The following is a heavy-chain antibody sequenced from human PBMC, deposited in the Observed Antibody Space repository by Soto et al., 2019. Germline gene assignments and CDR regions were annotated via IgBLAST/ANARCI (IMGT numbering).Heavy chain of an antibody. V-gene: IGHV3-23*01. CDR2: ISDSGGSR. CDR1: GFTFSSSA. Sequence: GGSLRLSCAASGFTFSSSAVTWVRQAPGKGLEWVSSISDSGGSRYYADSVKGRFTISRDNSKNTLYLQMNSLGAEDTAVYYCAKSCDGDCYSRLDHWGQGTQVTVSS. CDR3: AKSCDGDCYSRLDH. D-gene: IGHD2-21*02. J-gene: IGHJ1*01.